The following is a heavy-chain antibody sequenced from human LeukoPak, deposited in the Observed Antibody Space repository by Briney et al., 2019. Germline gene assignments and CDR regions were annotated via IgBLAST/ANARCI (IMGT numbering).Heavy chain of an antibody. CDR2: IYTSGAT. D-gene: IGHD3-10*02. V-gene: IGHV4-61*02. CDR3: ARVFRFYMDV. J-gene: IGHJ6*03. CDR1: GGSISSGSQY. Sequence: SQTLSLTCTVSGGSISSGSQYWSWIRQPAGKGLEWIGRIYTSGATTYNPSLKSRVTISADTSKNQFSLRLSSVTAADTAVCYCARVFRFYMDVWGKGTTVAVSS.